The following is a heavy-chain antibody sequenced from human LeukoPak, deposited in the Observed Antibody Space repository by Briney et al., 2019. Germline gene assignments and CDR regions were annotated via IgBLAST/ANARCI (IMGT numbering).Heavy chain of an antibody. CDR3: ARDDRDGYNYFDY. V-gene: IGHV4-38-2*02. CDR1: GGSISSGYY. J-gene: IGHJ4*02. Sequence: SETLSLTCTVSGGSISSGYYWGWIRQPPGKGLEWIGSIYHSGSTYYNPSLKSRVTISVDTSKNQFSLKLSSVTAADTAVYYCARDDRDGYNYFDYWGQGTLVTVSS. CDR2: IYHSGST. D-gene: IGHD5-24*01.